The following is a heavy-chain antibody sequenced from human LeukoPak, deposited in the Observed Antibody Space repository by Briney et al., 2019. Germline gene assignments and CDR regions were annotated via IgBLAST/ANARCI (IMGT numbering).Heavy chain of an antibody. D-gene: IGHD3-16*01. Sequence: GGSLRLSCSASGFTFSSYAMHWVRQAPGKGLEYVSAISSNGGSTYYADSVKGRFTISRDNSKNTLYLQMSSLRAEDTAVYYCLRWRGHAFFESWGQGTLVTVSS. CDR1: GFTFSSYA. J-gene: IGHJ5*01. CDR3: LRWRGHAFFES. CDR2: ISSNGGST. V-gene: IGHV3-64D*06.